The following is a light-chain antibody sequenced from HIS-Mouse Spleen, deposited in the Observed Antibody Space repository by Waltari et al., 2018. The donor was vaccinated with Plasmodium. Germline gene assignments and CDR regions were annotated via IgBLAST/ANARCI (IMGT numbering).Light chain of an antibody. CDR1: QSVSSN. J-gene: IGKJ3*01. Sequence: EIVMTQSPATLSVSPGERATLSCRASQSVSSNLAWYQQKPGQAPRLLIYVSSTRATGIPARFSGSGSGTELTLTISSLQSEDFAVYYCQQYNNWSFTFGPGTKVDIK. CDR2: VSS. V-gene: IGKV3-15*01. CDR3: QQYNNWSFT.